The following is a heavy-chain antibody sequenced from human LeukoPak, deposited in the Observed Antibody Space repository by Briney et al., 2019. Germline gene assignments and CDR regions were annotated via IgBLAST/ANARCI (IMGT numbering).Heavy chain of an antibody. J-gene: IGHJ3*02. V-gene: IGHV3-7*01. CDR1: GFTFSSYW. Sequence: PGGSLRLPCAASGFTFSSYWMSWVRQAPGKGLEWVANIEQDGSEKYYVDSVKGRFTISRDNVKNSLYLQMNSLRAEDTAVYYCARDQDFWSGSSSHDAFDIWGQGTMVTVSS. CDR3: ARDQDFWSGSSSHDAFDI. D-gene: IGHD3-3*01. CDR2: IEQDGSEK.